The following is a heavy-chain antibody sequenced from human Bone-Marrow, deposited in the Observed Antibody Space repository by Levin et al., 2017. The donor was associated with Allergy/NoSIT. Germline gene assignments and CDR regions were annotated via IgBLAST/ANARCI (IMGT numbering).Heavy chain of an antibody. CDR1: GFTLTTYS. V-gene: IGHV3-21*06. Sequence: PGGSLRLSCAASGFTLTTYSMNWVRQAPGMGLEWVSSMSTNGRYIYYADSMKGRFTISRDNAKNSLSLQMNNLRAGDTAVYYCARASQEAYDAFDIWGQGTMVTVSS. J-gene: IGHJ3*02. CDR2: MSTNGRYI. CDR3: ARASQEAYDAFDI.